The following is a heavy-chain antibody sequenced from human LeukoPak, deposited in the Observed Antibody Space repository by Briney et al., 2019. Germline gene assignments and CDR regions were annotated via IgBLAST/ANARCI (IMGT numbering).Heavy chain of an antibody. Sequence: GESLKISCKGSGYSFTTYWVGWLRQMPGKGLEWMGTIYPGDYDTRYSPSFQGQITISADKSISTAYLQWSSLKASDTAMYYCAGPQNRPKRRDGYKGYGDAFDIWGQGTMVTVSS. CDR2: IYPGDYDT. V-gene: IGHV5-51*01. CDR1: GYSFTTYW. D-gene: IGHD5-24*01. J-gene: IGHJ3*02. CDR3: AGPQNRPKRRDGYKGYGDAFDI.